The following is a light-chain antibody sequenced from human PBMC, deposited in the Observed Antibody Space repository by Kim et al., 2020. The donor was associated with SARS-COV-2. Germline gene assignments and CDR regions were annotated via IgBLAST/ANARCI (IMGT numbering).Light chain of an antibody. V-gene: IGLV1-47*01. CDR2: RNN. Sequence: GQRVTISCSGSSSNIGSNYAYWYQQRPGTAPQLLIYRNNQRPSGVPDRFSGSKSGTSASLAISGLRSEDEADYYCAAWDDSLSGPVFGGGTQLTVL. CDR1: SSNIGSNY. CDR3: AAWDDSLSGPV. J-gene: IGLJ2*01.